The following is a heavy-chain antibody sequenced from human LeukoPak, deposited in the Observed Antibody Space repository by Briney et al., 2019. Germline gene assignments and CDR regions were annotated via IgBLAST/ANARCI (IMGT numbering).Heavy chain of an antibody. CDR1: GFTFSSYS. Sequence: PGGSLRLSCAASGFTFSSYSMNWVRQAPGKGLEWVSSISSSSSYIYYADSVKGRFTISRDNAQYSLYLQMNSLRAEDTAVYYCARIPSGYDFDFEFDYWGQGTLVTVSS. V-gene: IGHV3-21*01. CDR3: ARIPSGYDFDFEFDY. CDR2: ISSSSSYI. D-gene: IGHD5-12*01. J-gene: IGHJ4*02.